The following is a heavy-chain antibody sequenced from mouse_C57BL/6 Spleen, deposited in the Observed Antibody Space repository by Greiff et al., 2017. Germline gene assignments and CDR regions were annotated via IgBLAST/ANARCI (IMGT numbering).Heavy chain of an antibody. J-gene: IGHJ2*01. CDR3: AETGPGKSPYYFDY. V-gene: IGHV1-39*01. CDR2: INPNYGTT. CDR1: GYSFTDYN. D-gene: IGHD4-1*01. Sequence: EVKLQESGPELVKPGASVKISCKASGYSFTDYNMNWVKQSNGKSLEWIGVINPNYGTTSYNQKFKGKATLTVDQSSSTAYMQLNSLTSEDSAVYYCAETGPGKSPYYFDYWGQGTTLTVSS.